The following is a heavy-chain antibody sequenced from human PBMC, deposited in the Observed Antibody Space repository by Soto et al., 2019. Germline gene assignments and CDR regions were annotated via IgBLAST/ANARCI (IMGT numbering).Heavy chain of an antibody. CDR3: ARVWTTVTNWFDP. CDR2: IYHSGST. Sequence: QVQLQESGPGLVKPSGTLSLTCAVSGGSISSSNWWSWVRQPPGKGLEWIGEIYHSGSTNYNPSLKSRATXSXDXXNNQFSLKRSSVTAADTAVYYCARVWTTVTNWFDPWGQGTLVTVSS. J-gene: IGHJ5*02. D-gene: IGHD4-17*01. V-gene: IGHV4-4*02. CDR1: GGSISSSNW.